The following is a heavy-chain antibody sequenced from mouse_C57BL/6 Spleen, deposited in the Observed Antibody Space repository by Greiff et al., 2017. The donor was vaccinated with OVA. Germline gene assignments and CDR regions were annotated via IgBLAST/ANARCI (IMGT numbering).Heavy chain of an antibody. CDR2: INPNYGTT. CDR3: ARSQTGGYAMDY. D-gene: IGHD4-1*01. CDR1: GYSFTDYN. Sequence: EVKLVESGPELVKPGASVKISCKASGYSFTDYNMNWVKQSNGKSLEWIGVINPNYGTTSYNQKFKGKATLTVDQSSSTAYMQLNSLTSEDSAVYYCARSQTGGYAMDYWGQGTSVTVSS. V-gene: IGHV1-39*01. J-gene: IGHJ4*01.